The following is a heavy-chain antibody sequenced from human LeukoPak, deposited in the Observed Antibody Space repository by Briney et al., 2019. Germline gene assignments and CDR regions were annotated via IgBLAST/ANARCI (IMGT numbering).Heavy chain of an antibody. CDR1: GFTLSIYA. D-gene: IGHD5-18*01. CDR2: ISYDGSNK. CDR3: ARPHYGYTGGPFDY. V-gene: IGHV3-30*04. J-gene: IGHJ4*02. Sequence: GGSLRLSCAASGFTLSIYAMHSVRHAPRKGLEWVAVISYDGSNKYYADSVKGRFTISRDNSKNTLYLQMNSLRAEDTAVYYCARPHYGYTGGPFDYWGQGTLVTVSS.